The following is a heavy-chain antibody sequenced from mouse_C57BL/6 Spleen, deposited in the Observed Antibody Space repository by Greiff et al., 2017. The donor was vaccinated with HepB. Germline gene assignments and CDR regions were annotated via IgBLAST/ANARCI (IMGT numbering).Heavy chain of an antibody. D-gene: IGHD1-1*01. CDR1: GYAFSSYW. J-gene: IGHJ1*03. V-gene: IGHV1-80*01. CDR2: IYPGDGDT. CDR3: ARGVVVATRYFDV. Sequence: QVQLQQSGAELVKPGASVKISCKASGYAFSSYWMNWVKQRPGKGLEWIGQIYPGDGDTNYNGKFKGKATLTADKSSSTAYMQLSSLTSEDSAVYFCARGVVVATRYFDVWGTGTTVTVSS.